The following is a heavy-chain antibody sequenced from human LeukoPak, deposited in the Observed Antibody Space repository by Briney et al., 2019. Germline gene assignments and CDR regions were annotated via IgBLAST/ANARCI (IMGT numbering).Heavy chain of an antibody. V-gene: IGHV3-48*01. Sequence: GGSLRLSCAASGFTVSSNYMSWVRQAPGKGLEWVSYISSSSSTIYYADSVKGRFTISRDNAKNSLYLQMNSLRAEDTAVYYCARDRNFAAAGYLFDYWGQGTLVTVSS. CDR3: ARDRNFAAAGYLFDY. J-gene: IGHJ4*02. D-gene: IGHD6-13*01. CDR1: GFTVSSNY. CDR2: ISSSSSTI.